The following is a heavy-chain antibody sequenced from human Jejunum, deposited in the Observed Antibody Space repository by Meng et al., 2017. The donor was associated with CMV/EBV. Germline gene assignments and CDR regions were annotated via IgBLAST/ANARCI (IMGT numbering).Heavy chain of an antibody. Sequence: FTDYYIHWVRQAPGQGLEWMGWINPDTGDTKYAQKFQGRVTITRDTSINTAHMELTRLTSGDTAMYYCAKHLSPLYGSRNYYNDLFDPWGQGTLVTVSS. J-gene: IGHJ5*02. V-gene: IGHV1-2*02. CDR3: AKHLSPLYGSRNYYNDLFDP. CDR1: FTDYY. D-gene: IGHD3-10*01. CDR2: INPDTGDT.